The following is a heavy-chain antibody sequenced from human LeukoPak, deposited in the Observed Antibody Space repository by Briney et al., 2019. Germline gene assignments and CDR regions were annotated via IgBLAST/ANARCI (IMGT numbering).Heavy chain of an antibody. Sequence: GGSLRLSCAASGFTFSNSAMTWVRQAPGKGLEWVANIKQDGSEKYYVDSVKGRFTISRDNAKNSLYLQMNSLRAEDTAVYYCARDDRYSSSWYDGYYYYGMDVWGQGTTVTVSS. CDR2: IKQDGSEK. V-gene: IGHV3-7*01. CDR1: GFTFSNSA. CDR3: ARDDRYSSSWYDGYYYYGMDV. J-gene: IGHJ6*02. D-gene: IGHD6-13*01.